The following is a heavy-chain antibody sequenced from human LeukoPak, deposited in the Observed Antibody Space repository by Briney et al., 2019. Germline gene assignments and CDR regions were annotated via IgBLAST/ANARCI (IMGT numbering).Heavy chain of an antibody. CDR2: IYSSGST. CDR1: GGSISSYY. V-gene: IGHV4-4*07. CDR3: ARMYSGTYGGVDY. D-gene: IGHD1-26*01. J-gene: IGHJ4*02. Sequence: SETLSLTCTVSGGSISSYYWSWIRQPSGKGLEWIGRIYSSGSTNYNPSLKSRVSLSVDTSRNQFSLKVNSVTAADTAVYYCARMYSGTYGGVDYWGQGTLVTVSS.